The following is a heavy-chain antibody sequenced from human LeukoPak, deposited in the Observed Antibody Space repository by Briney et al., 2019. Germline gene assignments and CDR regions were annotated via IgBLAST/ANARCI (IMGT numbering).Heavy chain of an antibody. Sequence: ASVKVSCKASGYTFTSYDINWVRQATGQGLEWMGWMNPNSGNTGYAQKFQGRVTMTRNTSISTAYMELSSLRAEDTAVYYCAKDRGGRTAPAGWFDPWGQGTLVTVSS. CDR1: GYTFTSYD. CDR3: AKDRGGRTAPAGWFDP. J-gene: IGHJ5*02. CDR2: MNPNSGNT. V-gene: IGHV1-8*01. D-gene: IGHD5-18*01.